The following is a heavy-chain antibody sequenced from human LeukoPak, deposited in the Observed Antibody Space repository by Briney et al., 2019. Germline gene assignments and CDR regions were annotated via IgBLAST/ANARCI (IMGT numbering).Heavy chain of an antibody. V-gene: IGHV3-64*01. J-gene: IGHJ4*02. CDR1: GFPFSTYV. CDR2: ISSNGGST. CDR3: ARDRRGFWSGYDY. Sequence: GGSLRLFCAGSGFPFSTYVIHWVRQASGKGLGYVLAISSNGGSTYYANSVKGRFTISRDNSKNTLYLQMGSLRAEDMAVYYCARDRRGFWSGYDYWGQGTLVTVSS. D-gene: IGHD3-3*01.